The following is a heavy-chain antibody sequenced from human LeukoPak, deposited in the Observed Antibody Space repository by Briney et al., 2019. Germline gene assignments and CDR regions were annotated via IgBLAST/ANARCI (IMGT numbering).Heavy chain of an antibody. CDR3: AKAHIPQ. J-gene: IGHJ4*02. D-gene: IGHD2-21*01. V-gene: IGHV3-23*01. Sequence: GGSLRLSCVASGFTFRNYGMTWVRQAPGKGLERVSGISGSGGDTYYADSVKGRFTISRDNSKNTLYLQMNSLRAEDTAVYYCAKAHIPQWGQGTLVTVSS. CDR1: GFTFRNYG. CDR2: ISGSGGDT.